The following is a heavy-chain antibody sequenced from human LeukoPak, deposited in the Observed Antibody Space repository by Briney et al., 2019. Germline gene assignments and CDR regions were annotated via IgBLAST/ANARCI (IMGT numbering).Heavy chain of an antibody. CDR2: IYSGGYT. CDR1: GLTVSSNY. V-gene: IGHV3-53*01. J-gene: IGHJ5*02. CDR3: TRNVASSPTIHWFDP. D-gene: IGHD5/OR15-5a*01. Sequence: GGSLRLSCAASGLTVSSNYMNWVRQAPGKGLEWVSVIYSGGYTYYADSVKGRFTISRDNSKNTPYLQMSSLRDEDTAVYYCTRNVASSPTIHWFDPWGQGTLVTVSS.